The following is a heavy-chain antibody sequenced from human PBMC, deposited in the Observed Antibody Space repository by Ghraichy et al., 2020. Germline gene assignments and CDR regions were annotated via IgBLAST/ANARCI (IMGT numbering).Heavy chain of an antibody. D-gene: IGHD2-21*01. Sequence: GESLNISCAASGFTFSSYAMSWVRQAPGKGLEWVSAISGSGGSTYYADSVKGRFTISRDNSKNTLYLQMNSLRAEDTAVYYCAKTPALFRSPHYFDYWGQGTLVTVSS. CDR2: ISGSGGST. V-gene: IGHV3-23*01. CDR1: GFTFSSYA. CDR3: AKTPALFRSPHYFDY. J-gene: IGHJ4*02.